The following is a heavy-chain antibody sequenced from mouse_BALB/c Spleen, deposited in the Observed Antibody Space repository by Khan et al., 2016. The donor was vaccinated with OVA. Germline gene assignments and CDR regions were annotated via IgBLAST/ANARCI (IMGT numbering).Heavy chain of an antibody. Sequence: VQLQQSGAELVKSGPTVKLSCTASGLNITDTYMHWLKQWLQQGLQWLGRIVPPNGNNKYDPKFQDKATITADTSSNKAYLNLSSLTSEDTAVYYCARMARKWGQGTTLTVSS. CDR3: ARMARK. CDR1: GLNITDTY. J-gene: IGHJ2*01. V-gene: IGHV14-3*02. CDR2: IVPPNGNN.